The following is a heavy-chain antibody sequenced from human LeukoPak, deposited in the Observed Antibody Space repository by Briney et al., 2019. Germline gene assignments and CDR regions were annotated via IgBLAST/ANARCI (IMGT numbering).Heavy chain of an antibody. CDR3: ARDPNWNYAYYYYYMDV. CDR2: INPNSGGT. Sequence: GASVKVSCKASGYTFTGYYMHWVRQAPGQGLEWMGWINPNSGGTNYAQKFQGRVTMTRDTSISTAYMELSRLRSDDTTVYYCARDPNWNYAYYYYYMDVWGKGTTVTVSS. V-gene: IGHV1-2*02. CDR1: GYTFTGYY. J-gene: IGHJ6*03. D-gene: IGHD1-7*01.